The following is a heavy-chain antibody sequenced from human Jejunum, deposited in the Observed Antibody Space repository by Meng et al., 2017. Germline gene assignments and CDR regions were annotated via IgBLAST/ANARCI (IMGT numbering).Heavy chain of an antibody. D-gene: IGHD5-12*01. CDR2: ISGSSSYI. J-gene: IGHJ4*02. V-gene: IGHV3-21*06. CDR3: ANNGYDEDH. CDR1: GFTFSSHS. Sequence: GESLKISCEVSGFTFSSHSMNWVRQAPGKGLEWVASISGSSSYIFYADSVKGRFTISRDNAKNSLYLQMNSLRAEDTAIYYCANNGYDEDHWGQGTLVTVS.